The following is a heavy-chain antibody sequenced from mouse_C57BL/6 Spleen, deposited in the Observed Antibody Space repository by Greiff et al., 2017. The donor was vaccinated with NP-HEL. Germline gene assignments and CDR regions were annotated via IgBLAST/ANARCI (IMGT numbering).Heavy chain of an antibody. Sequence: QVQLQQPGAELVMPGASVKLSCKASGYTFTSYWMHWVKQRPGQGLEWIGEIDPSDSYTTYNQTFKGKSTLTVDKSSSTAYMQLSSLTSEDSAVYYCARRGYYDYYAMDYWGQGTSVTVSS. V-gene: IGHV1-69*01. D-gene: IGHD2-3*01. CDR2: IDPSDSYT. CDR1: GYTFTSYW. CDR3: ARRGYYDYYAMDY. J-gene: IGHJ4*01.